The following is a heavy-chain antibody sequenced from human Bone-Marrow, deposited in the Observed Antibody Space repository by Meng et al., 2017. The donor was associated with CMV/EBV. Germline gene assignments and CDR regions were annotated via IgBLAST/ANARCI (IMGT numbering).Heavy chain of an antibody. CDR1: GGSISSSSYY. J-gene: IGHJ4*02. CDR3: ARLPYSSSSYIDY. Sequence: SCTVSGGSISSSSYYWGWLGQPPGKGLGWIGSLHYSGSTYYNPFHKSRVTISVDTSKNQFSLKLSSVTAADTAVYYCARLPYSSSSYIDYWGQGTLVTVSS. V-gene: IGHV4-39*01. CDR2: LHYSGST. D-gene: IGHD6-6*01.